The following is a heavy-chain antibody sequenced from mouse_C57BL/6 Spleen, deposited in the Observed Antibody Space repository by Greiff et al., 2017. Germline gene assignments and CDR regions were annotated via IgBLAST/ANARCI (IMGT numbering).Heavy chain of an antibody. CDR1: GFSLTGYG. CDR3: ARSYYYGSSYLAY. Sequence: QVQLKESGPGLVAPSQSLSITCTVSGFSLTGYGVHWVRQPPGKGLEWLVVIWSDGSTTYNSALKSRLSISKDNSKSQVFLKMNSLQTDDTAMYYCARSYYYGSSYLAYWGQGTLVTVSA. V-gene: IGHV2-6*03. CDR2: IWSDGST. D-gene: IGHD1-1*01. J-gene: IGHJ3*01.